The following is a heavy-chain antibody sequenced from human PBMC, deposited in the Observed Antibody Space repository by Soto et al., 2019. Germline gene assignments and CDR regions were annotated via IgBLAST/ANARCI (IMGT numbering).Heavy chain of an antibody. Sequence: EVPLVESGGDLVQPGGSLRLSCAGSGFSFDTFWMSWVRQAPEKGLEWVAHISQDGGAKYYVDSVKGRFTISRDNAENSLYLQMNSLRAEDTAVYYCVGWGSGSHWGQGALVSVSS. V-gene: IGHV3-7*01. D-gene: IGHD1-1*01. CDR2: ISQDGGAK. CDR1: GFSFDTFW. J-gene: IGHJ4*02. CDR3: VGWGSGSH.